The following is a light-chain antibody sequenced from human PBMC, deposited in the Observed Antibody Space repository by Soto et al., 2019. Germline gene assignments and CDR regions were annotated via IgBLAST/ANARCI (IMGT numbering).Light chain of an antibody. Sequence: AIRMTQSPSSLSASTGDTVTITCRASQDIGSVLAWYQQKTGAAPKVLISGASNLHGGVPSRFSGSGSRTDFTLTITHLQYEDFATYYCQHYLNYPITFGQGTRLEIK. CDR2: GAS. J-gene: IGKJ5*01. V-gene: IGKV1-8*01. CDR1: QDIGSV. CDR3: QHYLNYPIT.